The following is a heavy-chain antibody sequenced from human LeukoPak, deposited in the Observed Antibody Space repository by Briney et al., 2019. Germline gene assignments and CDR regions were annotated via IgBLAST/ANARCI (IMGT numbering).Heavy chain of an antibody. Sequence: GGSLRLSCAASGFTFSNCAMNWVRQAPGKGLEYVSAISTNGGSTYYANSVKGRFTISRDNSRNTLYLRMGSLRTDDMAVYYCARANYCSNGVCYPDYWGQGTLITVSS. D-gene: IGHD2-8*01. J-gene: IGHJ4*02. CDR1: GFTFSNCA. CDR2: ISTNGGST. V-gene: IGHV3-64*01. CDR3: ARANYCSNGVCYPDY.